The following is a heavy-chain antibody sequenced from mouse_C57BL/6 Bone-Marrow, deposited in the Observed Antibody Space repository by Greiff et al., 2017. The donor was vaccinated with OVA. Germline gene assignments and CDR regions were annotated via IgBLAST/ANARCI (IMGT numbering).Heavy chain of an antibody. CDR1: GFNIKDDY. Sequence: EGQRQRSGAELVRPGGSVKLSCTASGFNIKDDYMHWVKQRPEQGLEWIGWIDPENGDTEYASKFQGKATITADTSSNTAYLQVSSLTSEDTAVYYCTTGGNYGYDWGYYYAMDYWGQGTSVTVSS. V-gene: IGHV14-4*01. CDR2: IDPENGDT. CDR3: TTGGNYGYDWGYYYAMDY. J-gene: IGHJ4*01. D-gene: IGHD2-2*01.